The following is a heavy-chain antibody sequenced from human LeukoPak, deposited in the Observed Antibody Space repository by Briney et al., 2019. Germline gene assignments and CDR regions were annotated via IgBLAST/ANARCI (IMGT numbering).Heavy chain of an antibody. CDR3: AKSGYYDSSGYYWLPSYYYYMDV. Sequence: ETLSLTCAVYTGSFSDHYWSWVRQRPGKGLEWVSSISSSSSYISYADSMKGRFTISRDNSKNTLYLQMNSLRAEDTAVYYCAKSGYYDSSGYYWLPSYYYYMDVWGKGTTVTVSS. J-gene: IGHJ6*03. CDR1: TGSFSDHY. V-gene: IGHV3-21*04. CDR2: ISSSSSYI. D-gene: IGHD3-22*01.